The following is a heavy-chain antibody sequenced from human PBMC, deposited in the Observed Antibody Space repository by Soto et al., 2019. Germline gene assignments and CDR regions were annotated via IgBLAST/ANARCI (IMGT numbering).Heavy chain of an antibody. Sequence: SETLSLTCTVSGGSISSYYWSWIRQPPGKGLEWIGYIYYSGSTNYNPSLKSRVTISVDTSKNQFSLKLTSVAAADTAVYYCARVGSPQTFFDPCCQGTLVTVSS. D-gene: IGHD6-13*01. CDR2: IYYSGST. CDR3: ARVGSPQTFFDP. V-gene: IGHV4-59*12. CDR1: GGSISSYY. J-gene: IGHJ5*02.